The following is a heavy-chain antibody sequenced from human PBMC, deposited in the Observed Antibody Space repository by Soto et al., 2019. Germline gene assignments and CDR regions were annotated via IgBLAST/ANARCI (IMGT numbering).Heavy chain of an antibody. Sequence: EVQLLESGGGLVQPGGSLRLSCAASGFTFSSYAMSWVRQAPGKGLEWVSAISGSGGSTYYADSVKGRFTISRDNSKNTLYLQMNSLRAEDTAVYYCAKSSDRSGYYSWYFDLWGRGTLVTVSS. J-gene: IGHJ2*01. CDR1: GFTFSSYA. D-gene: IGHD3-22*01. CDR2: ISGSGGST. CDR3: AKSSDRSGYYSWYFDL. V-gene: IGHV3-23*01.